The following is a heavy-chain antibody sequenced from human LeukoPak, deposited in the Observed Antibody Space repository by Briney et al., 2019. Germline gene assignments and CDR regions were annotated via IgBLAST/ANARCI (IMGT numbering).Heavy chain of an antibody. V-gene: IGHV3-30*02. D-gene: IGHD3-10*01. CDR2: IRYDGSNK. CDR3: AKEAGSKDRGHDY. CDR1: GFTFSSYS. Sequence: GGSLRLSCAASGFTFSSYSMNWVRQAPGKGLEWVAFIRYDGSNKYYADPVKGRFTISRDNSKNTLYLQMNSLRAEDTAVYYCAKEAGSKDRGHDYWGQGTLVTVSS. J-gene: IGHJ4*02.